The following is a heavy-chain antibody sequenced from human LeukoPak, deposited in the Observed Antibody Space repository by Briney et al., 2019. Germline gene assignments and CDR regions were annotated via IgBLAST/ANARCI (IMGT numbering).Heavy chain of an antibody. Sequence: GGSLRLSCAACGFTFSSYSMNWVRQAPGKGLEWVSYISSGGSAIYYADSVKGRFTISRDNAKNSLYLQMNGLRDEDTAVYYCARAAYSSSPDYWGQGTLVTVSS. V-gene: IGHV3-48*02. J-gene: IGHJ4*02. CDR3: ARAAYSSSPDY. CDR1: GFTFSSYS. CDR2: ISSGGSAI. D-gene: IGHD6-13*01.